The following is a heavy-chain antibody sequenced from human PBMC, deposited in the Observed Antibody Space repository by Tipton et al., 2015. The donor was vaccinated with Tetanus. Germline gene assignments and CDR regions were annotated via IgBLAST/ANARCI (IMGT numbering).Heavy chain of an antibody. Sequence: SLRLSCAASEFTFSTYSLHWVRQAPGKGLEWVAIISNDGSNKYHADSVKDRFTISRDNSKNTLYLEMNSLRPEDTAVYYCARGKRFFDLWGRGTPVTVSS. J-gene: IGHJ2*01. CDR3: ARGKRFFDL. CDR1: EFTFSTYS. CDR2: ISNDGSNK. V-gene: IGHV3-30-3*01.